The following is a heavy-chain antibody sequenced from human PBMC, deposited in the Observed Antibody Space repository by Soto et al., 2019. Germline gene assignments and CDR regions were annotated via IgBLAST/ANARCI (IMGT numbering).Heavy chain of an antibody. CDR2: IYYSGST. V-gene: IGHV4-31*03. Sequence: SETLSLTCTVSGGSISSGGYYWSWIRQHPGKGLEWIGYIYYSGSTYYNPSLKSRVTISVDTSKNQFSLKLSSVTAADTAVYYCAIRPTDAFDIWGQGTMVTVSS. J-gene: IGHJ3*02. CDR1: GGSISSGGYY. CDR3: AIRPTDAFDI.